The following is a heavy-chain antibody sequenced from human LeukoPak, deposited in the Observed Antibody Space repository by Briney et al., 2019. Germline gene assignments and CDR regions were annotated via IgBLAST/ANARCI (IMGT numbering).Heavy chain of an antibody. J-gene: IGHJ5*02. CDR1: GGSISSSNW. CDR2: IYHSGST. D-gene: IGHD3-9*01. V-gene: IGHV4-4*02. Sequence: PSETLSLTCAVSGGSISSSNWWSWVRQPPGKGLEWIGEIYHSGSTNYNPSLKSRVTISVDESKNQFSLKLSSVTAADTAVYYCARVDLSSTSNILRFDPWGQGTLVTVSS. CDR3: ARVDLSSTSNILRFDP.